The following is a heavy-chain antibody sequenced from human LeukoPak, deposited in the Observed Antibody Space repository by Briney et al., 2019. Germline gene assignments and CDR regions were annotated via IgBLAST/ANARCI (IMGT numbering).Heavy chain of an antibody. CDR3: ARDYYDFWSGYYNY. Sequence: GGSLRLSCAASGFTFDDYGMSWVRQAPGKGLEWVSGINWNGGSTGYADSVKGRFTISRDNAKNSLYLQMNSLRAEDTALYYCARDYYDFWSGYYNYWGQGTLVTVSS. V-gene: IGHV3-20*04. D-gene: IGHD3-3*01. CDR1: GFTFDDYG. J-gene: IGHJ4*02. CDR2: INWNGGST.